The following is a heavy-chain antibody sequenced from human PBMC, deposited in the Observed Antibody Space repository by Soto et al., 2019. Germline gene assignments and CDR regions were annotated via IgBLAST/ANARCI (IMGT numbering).Heavy chain of an antibody. V-gene: IGHV4-59*12. J-gene: IGHJ5*02. CDR1: GGSISSYY. CDR2: IYYSGST. D-gene: IGHD1-1*01. CDR3: AITATHNSFHP. Sequence: SETLSLTCTVSGGSISSYYWSWIRQPPGKGLEWIGYIYYSGSTNYNPSPKSRVTISVDTSKNQLFLNLRSVTAADTAVYYCAITATHNSFHPWAQGTLVSVSS.